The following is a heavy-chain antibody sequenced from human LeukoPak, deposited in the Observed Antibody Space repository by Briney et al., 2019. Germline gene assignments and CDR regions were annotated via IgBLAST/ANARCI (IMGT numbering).Heavy chain of an antibody. CDR3: ARVNFWSGYHLDY. J-gene: IGHJ4*02. V-gene: IGHV4-34*09. CDR1: GGSFSDYY. CDR2: IIHSGST. Sequence: SETLSLTCAVYGGSFSDYYWSWIRQPPGKGLEWIGEIIHSGSTNYNPSLKSRVTISVDTSKNQFSLKLSSVTAADTAVYYCARVNFWSGYHLDYWGQGTLVTVSS. D-gene: IGHD3-3*01.